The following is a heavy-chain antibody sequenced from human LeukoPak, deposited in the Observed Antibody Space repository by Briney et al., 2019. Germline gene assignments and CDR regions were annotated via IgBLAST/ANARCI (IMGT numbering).Heavy chain of an antibody. J-gene: IGHJ4*02. CDR2: ISGSGGST. CDR3: AKGLYYDILTGYYTPFDY. CDR1: GFTFSSYA. Sequence: GGSLRLSCAASGFTFSSYAMSWVRQAPGKGLEWVSAISGSGGSTYYADSVKGRFTISRDNSKNTLYLQMNSLRAEDTAVYYCAKGLYYDILTGYYTPFDYWGQGTLVTVSS. D-gene: IGHD3-9*01. V-gene: IGHV3-23*01.